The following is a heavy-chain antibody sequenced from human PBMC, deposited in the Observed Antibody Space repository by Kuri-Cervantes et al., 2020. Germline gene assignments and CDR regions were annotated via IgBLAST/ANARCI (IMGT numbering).Heavy chain of an antibody. D-gene: IGHD3-3*01. CDR3: ARDLTYYDFWSGYYSYYYYGMDV. V-gene: IGHV4-4*07. J-gene: IGHJ6*02. CDR1: GGSISSYY. Sequence: SKTLSLTCTVSGGSISSYYWSWIRQPAGKGLEWIGRIYTSGSTNYNPSLKSRVTMSVDTSKNQFSLKLSSVTAADTAVYYCARDLTYYDFWSGYYSYYYYGMDVWGQGTTVTVSS. CDR2: IYTSGST.